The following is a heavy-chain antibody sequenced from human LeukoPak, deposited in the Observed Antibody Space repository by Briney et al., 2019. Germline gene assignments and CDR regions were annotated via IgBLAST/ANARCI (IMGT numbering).Heavy chain of an antibody. Sequence: GGSLRLSCAASGFSFSNYGMSWVRQAPGKGLEWVSAISGSGGSTYYADSVKGRFTISRDNSKNTLYLQMNSLRAEDTAVYYCAKVPGIAVAYFDYWGQGTLVTVSS. CDR2: ISGSGGST. CDR3: AKVPGIAVAYFDY. J-gene: IGHJ4*02. V-gene: IGHV3-23*01. D-gene: IGHD6-19*01. CDR1: GFSFSNYG.